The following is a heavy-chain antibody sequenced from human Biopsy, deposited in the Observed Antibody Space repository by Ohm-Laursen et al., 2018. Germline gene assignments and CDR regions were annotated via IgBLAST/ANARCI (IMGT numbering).Heavy chain of an antibody. CDR1: GFTFSDHH. CDR3: ARARDDFVVVPAAFFDF. D-gene: IGHD2-15*01. J-gene: IGHJ4*02. Sequence: SLRLSCAASGFTFSDHHMAWVPQAPGKGLEWLSYISSSGATIKYADSVKGRFTISRDNAKNSLYLRMNSLRAEDTAVYFCARARDDFVVVPAAFFDFWGQGTLVTVSS. CDR2: ISSSGATI. V-gene: IGHV3-11*01.